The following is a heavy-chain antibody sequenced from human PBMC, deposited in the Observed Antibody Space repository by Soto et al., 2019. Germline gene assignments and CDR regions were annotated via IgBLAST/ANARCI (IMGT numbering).Heavy chain of an antibody. V-gene: IGHV1-3*01. J-gene: IGHJ4*02. CDR2: INAGNGNT. CDR1: GYTFTSYA. Sequence: ASVKVSCKASGYTFTSYAMHWVRQAPGQRLEWMGWINAGNGNTKYSQKFQGRVTITRDTSASTAYMELSSPRSEDTAVYYCARGFVDSSGYFYYWGQGTLVTVSS. D-gene: IGHD3-22*01. CDR3: ARGFVDSSGYFYY.